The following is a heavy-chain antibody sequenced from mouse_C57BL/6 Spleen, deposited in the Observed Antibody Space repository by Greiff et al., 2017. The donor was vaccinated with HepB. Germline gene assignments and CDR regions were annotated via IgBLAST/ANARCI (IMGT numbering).Heavy chain of an antibody. CDR3: ARGIYDGYYDYAMDY. Sequence: QVQLQQPGAELVKPGASVKLSCKASGYTFTSYWMHWVKQRPGQGLEWIGMIHPNSGSTNYNEKFKSKATLTVDKSSSTAYMQLSSLTSEYSAVYYCARGIYDGYYDYAMDYWGQGTSVTVSS. J-gene: IGHJ4*01. CDR2: IHPNSGST. CDR1: GYTFTSYW. V-gene: IGHV1-64*01. D-gene: IGHD2-3*01.